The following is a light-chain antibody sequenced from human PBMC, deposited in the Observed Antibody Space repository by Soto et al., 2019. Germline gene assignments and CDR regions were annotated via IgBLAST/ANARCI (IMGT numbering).Light chain of an antibody. CDR2: NDN. CDR1: NPNIGSNG. CDR3: AAWDDSLNGLYV. J-gene: IGLJ1*01. Sequence: QSVLTQPPSASGTPGQRVTISCSGSNPNIGSNGVNWYQQLPGTAPKLLIYNDNQRPSGVPDRFFGSKSGASASLAISVLQSEDGADYYCAAWDDSLNGLYVFGTGTKVTVL. V-gene: IGLV1-44*01.